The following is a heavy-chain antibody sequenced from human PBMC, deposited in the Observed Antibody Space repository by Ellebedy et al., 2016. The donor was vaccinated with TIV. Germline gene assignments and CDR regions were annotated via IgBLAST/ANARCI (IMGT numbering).Heavy chain of an antibody. Sequence: GGSLRLXCVASGFTFSNYWMHWVRQAPGKGLDWVANIKEDGSTIYYVDSVKGRFTISRDNAKNSLYLQVNSLRTEDTAVYYCARAIGAGDSTWGQGALVTVSS. V-gene: IGHV3-7*01. CDR1: GFTFSNYW. CDR2: IKEDGSTI. D-gene: IGHD3-22*01. J-gene: IGHJ5*02. CDR3: ARAIGAGDST.